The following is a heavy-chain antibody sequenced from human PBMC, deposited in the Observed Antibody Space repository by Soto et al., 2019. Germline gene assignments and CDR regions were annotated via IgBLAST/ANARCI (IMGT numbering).Heavy chain of an antibody. V-gene: IGHV4-59*01. CDR3: ARAPRITIFGVDSYGMDV. CDR2: IYYSGST. J-gene: IGHJ6*02. Sequence: SETLSLTCTVSGGSISSYYWSWIRQPPGKGLEWIGYIYYSGSTNYNPSLKSRVTISVDTSKNQFSLKLSSVTAADTAVYYCARAPRITIFGVDSYGMDVWGQGATVTVSS. CDR1: GGSISSYY. D-gene: IGHD3-3*01.